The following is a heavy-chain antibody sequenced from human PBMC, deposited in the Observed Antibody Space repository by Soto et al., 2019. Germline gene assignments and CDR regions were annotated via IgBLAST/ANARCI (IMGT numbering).Heavy chain of an antibody. CDR2: IYFSGSA. J-gene: IGHJ4*02. Sequence: QVQLQESGPGLVKPSQTLSLTCTVSGGSISSGNYYWSWIRQHPGKGLEWIGYIYFSGSAYYNPSLKGRVTISIDTSKNHFSLKLNSVTAADTAVYYCAREVTTFTTSDYWGQGTLVTVSS. CDR3: AREVTTFTTSDY. CDR1: GGSISSGNYY. V-gene: IGHV4-31*03. D-gene: IGHD4-17*01.